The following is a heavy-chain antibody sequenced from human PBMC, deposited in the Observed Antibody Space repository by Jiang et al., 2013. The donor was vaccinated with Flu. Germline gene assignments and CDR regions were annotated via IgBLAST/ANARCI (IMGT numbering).Heavy chain of an antibody. CDR2: TYYRSKWYN. V-gene: IGHV6-1*01. CDR1: GDSVSSNSAA. D-gene: IGHD6-19*01. CDR3: ARDKGYSSGWKPPDYYYYMDV. J-gene: IGHJ6*03. Sequence: SLTCAISGDSVSSNSAAWNWIRQSPSRGLEWLGRTYYRSKWYNDYAVSVKSRITINPDTSKNQFSLQLNSVTPEDTAVYYCARDKGYSSGWKPPDYYYYMDVWGKGTTVTVSS.